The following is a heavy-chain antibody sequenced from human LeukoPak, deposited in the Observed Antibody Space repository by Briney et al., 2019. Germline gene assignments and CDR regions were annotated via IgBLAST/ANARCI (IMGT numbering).Heavy chain of an antibody. CDR3: ARVSYGYSYGYYFDY. D-gene: IGHD5-18*01. J-gene: IGHJ4*02. Sequence: GGSLRLSCAASGFTFSSYGMHWVRQAPGKGLEWVAVIWYDGSNKYYADSVKGRFTISRDNSKNTLYLQINSLRAEDTAVYYCARVSYGYSYGYYFDYWGQGTLVTVSS. V-gene: IGHV3-33*01. CDR2: IWYDGSNK. CDR1: GFTFSSYG.